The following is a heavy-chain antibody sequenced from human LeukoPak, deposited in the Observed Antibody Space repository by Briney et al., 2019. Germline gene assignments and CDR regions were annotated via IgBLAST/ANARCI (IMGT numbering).Heavy chain of an antibody. CDR3: ARDRRGNSLDY. J-gene: IGHJ4*02. V-gene: IGHV3-21*01. Sequence: GGSLRLSCAASGFTFSSYGMHWVRQAPGKGLEWVSSISSSSSYIYYADSVKGRFTISRDNAKNSLYLQMNSLRAEDTAVYYCARDRRGNSLDYWGQGTLVTVSS. CDR2: ISSSSSYI. CDR1: GFTFSSYG. D-gene: IGHD1-26*01.